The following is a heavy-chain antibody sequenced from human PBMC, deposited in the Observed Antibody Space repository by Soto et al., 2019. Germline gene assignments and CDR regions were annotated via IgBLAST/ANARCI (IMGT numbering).Heavy chain of an antibody. CDR1: GYDFANYW. CDR3: GSLDDSGTVIDY. J-gene: IGHJ4*02. V-gene: IGHV5-51*01. Sequence: EVQLAQSGADVKKPGESLKISCEGSGYDFANYWIAWVRQMPGKGLEWMGIIFPDDSDTKYSPSFQGQVTISADRSISTAYLQWSSLKASDSAMYYCGSLDDSGTVIDYWGQGTLVSVSS. CDR2: IFPDDSDT. D-gene: IGHD1-26*01.